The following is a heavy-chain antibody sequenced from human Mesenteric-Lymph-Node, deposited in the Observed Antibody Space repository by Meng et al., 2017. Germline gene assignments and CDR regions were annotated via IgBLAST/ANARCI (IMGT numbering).Heavy chain of an antibody. CDR2: ISGNAART. V-gene: IGHV3-23*01. Sequence: GESLKISCAASGFSFSSYALSWVRQAPGKGLEWVSAISGNAARTYYADSVKGRFSISRDSSKNTLYLQVNSLRAEDTAVYYCARDGPNCSGGSCYSAGSDYWGQGTLVTVSS. J-gene: IGHJ4*02. CDR3: ARDGPNCSGGSCYSAGSDY. D-gene: IGHD2-15*01. CDR1: GFSFSSYA.